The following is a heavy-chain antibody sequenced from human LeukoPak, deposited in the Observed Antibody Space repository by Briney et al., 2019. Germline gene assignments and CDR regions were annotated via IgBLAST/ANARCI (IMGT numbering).Heavy chain of an antibody. J-gene: IGHJ3*02. CDR1: GGTFSSYA. Sequence: SVKVSCKASGGTFSSYAISWVRQAPGQGLEWMGGIIPIFGTANYAQKFQGKVTITADESTSTAYMGLSSRRSEDTAVYYCARDFPVAPQAFDIWGQGTMVTVSS. CDR3: ARDFPVAPQAFDI. CDR2: IIPIFGTA. D-gene: IGHD2-15*01. V-gene: IGHV1-69*13.